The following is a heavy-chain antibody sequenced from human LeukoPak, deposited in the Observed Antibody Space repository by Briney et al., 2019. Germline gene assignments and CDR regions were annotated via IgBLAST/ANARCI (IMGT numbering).Heavy chain of an antibody. CDR3: ARLTSLYHYYYGMDV. V-gene: IGHV3-23*01. CDR1: GFTFSSYA. Sequence: GGSLRLSCAASGFTFSSYAMSWVRQAPGKGLEWVSAISGSGGSTYYADSVKGRFTISRDNSKNTLYLQMNSLRAEDTAVYYCARLTSLYHYYYGMDVWGQGTTVTVSS. J-gene: IGHJ6*02. CDR2: ISGSGGST.